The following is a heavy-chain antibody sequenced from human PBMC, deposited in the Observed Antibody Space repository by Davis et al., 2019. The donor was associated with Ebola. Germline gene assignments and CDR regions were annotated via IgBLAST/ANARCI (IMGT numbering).Heavy chain of an antibody. CDR1: GGSISSSY. D-gene: IGHD4-17*01. CDR3: AGTVTTPYFDY. V-gene: IGHV4-59*08. CDR2: IYYSEST. J-gene: IGHJ4*02. Sequence: SETLSLTCTVSGGSISSSYWSWIRQPPGKGLEWIGYIYYSESTNYNPSLKSRVTISVDTSKNQFSLKLSSVTAADTAVYYCAGTVTTPYFDYWGQGTLVTVSS.